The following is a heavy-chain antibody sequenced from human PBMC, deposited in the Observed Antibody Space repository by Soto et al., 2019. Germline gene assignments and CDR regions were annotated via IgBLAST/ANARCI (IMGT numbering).Heavy chain of an antibody. D-gene: IGHD1-7*01. CDR1: GLNFRNFG. CDR3: ARDRYNWNYVSDYYYYYGMDV. Sequence: GGVLRIPNAWVGLNFRNFGIHLVRQDPGKGLGGVAVIWYDGSNKYYADSVKGRFTISRDNSKNTLYLQMNSLRAEDTAVYYCARDRYNWNYVSDYYYYYGMDVWGQGTTVTVSS. V-gene: IGHV3-30*19. CDR2: IWYDGSNK. J-gene: IGHJ6*02.